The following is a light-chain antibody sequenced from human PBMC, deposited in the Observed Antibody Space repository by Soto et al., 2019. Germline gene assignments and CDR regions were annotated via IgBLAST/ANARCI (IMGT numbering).Light chain of an antibody. V-gene: IGKV2-28*01. Sequence: DFVMKQSTLSLPVTPGEPASISCRASQSLLHCYGYNYLDWYLQKLGQPPQLLIYLGSNRASGVPDRFSGSGSGTDFTLKIPRVGTEDVVDYYCMQALQIPTFSQPKRLE. CDR2: LGS. J-gene: IGKJ5*01. CDR3: MQALQIPT. CDR1: QSLLHCYGYNY.